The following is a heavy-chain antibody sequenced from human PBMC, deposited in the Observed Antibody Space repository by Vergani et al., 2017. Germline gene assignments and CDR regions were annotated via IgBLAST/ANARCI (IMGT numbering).Heavy chain of an antibody. V-gene: IGHV1-69*08. Sequence: QVQLVQSGAEVKKPGSSVKVSCKASGGTFSSYTISWVRQAPGQGLEWMGRIIPILGIANYAQKFQGRVTITADKSTSTAYMELSSLRSEDTAVYYCAIEPDRVATIRYYYYGMDVWGQGTTVTVSS. J-gene: IGHJ6*02. CDR3: AIEPDRVATIRYYYYGMDV. D-gene: IGHD5-12*01. CDR1: GGTFSSYT. CDR2: IIPILGIA.